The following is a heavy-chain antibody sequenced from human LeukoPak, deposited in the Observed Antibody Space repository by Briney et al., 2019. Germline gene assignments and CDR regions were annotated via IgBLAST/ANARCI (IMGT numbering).Heavy chain of an antibody. CDR2: IYAGGTT. V-gene: IGHV3-53*01. Sequence: PGGSLRLSCAASGFTVSSNYMNWVRQAPGKGLEWVSVIYAGGTTYYADSVKGRFTISRDNSKNTLFLLMNSLRAEDTAVYYCARQLRVGTAAGFDYWGRGTLVTVSS. J-gene: IGHJ4*02. CDR1: GFTVSSNY. CDR3: ARQLRVGTAAGFDY. D-gene: IGHD6-13*01.